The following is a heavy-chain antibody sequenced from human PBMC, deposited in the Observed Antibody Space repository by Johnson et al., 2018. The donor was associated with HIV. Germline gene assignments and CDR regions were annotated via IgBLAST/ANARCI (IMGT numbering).Heavy chain of an antibody. CDR3: AKDLAGGSYVVADAFDI. J-gene: IGHJ3*02. Sequence: VQLVESGGGLIQPGGSLRLSCAASGFTVSDNYMTWVRQAPGKGLEWVSVIYSGGRTYYADFVQGRFTISRDNSKNTVYLLMNSLRGEDTAVYYCAKDLAGGSYVVADAFDIWGQGTMVTVSS. CDR2: IYSGGRT. V-gene: IGHV3-53*01. D-gene: IGHD1-26*01. CDR1: GFTVSDNY.